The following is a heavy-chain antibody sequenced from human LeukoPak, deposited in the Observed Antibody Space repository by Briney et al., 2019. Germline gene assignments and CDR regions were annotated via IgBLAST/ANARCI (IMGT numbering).Heavy chain of an antibody. CDR1: GDSLSSYY. CDR3: AGGGYYGPGSYYNV. V-gene: IGHV4-59*01. Sequence: SETLSLTCNVSGDSLSSYYWSWIRQPPGQGLEWMGYISDSGSTNCNPSIQRRVTITLPTSKNQFSLKLMCVTAADTAGYFWAGGGYYGPGSYYNVWGQGTLVTVSS. CDR2: ISDSGST. J-gene: IGHJ4*02. D-gene: IGHD3-10*01.